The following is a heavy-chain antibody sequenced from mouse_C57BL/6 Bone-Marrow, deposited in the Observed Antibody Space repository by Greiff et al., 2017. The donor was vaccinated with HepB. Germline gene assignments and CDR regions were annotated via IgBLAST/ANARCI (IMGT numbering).Heavy chain of an antibody. CDR1: GYTFTSYW. CDR3: ARERGGGTTVVADY. J-gene: IGHJ2*01. CDR2: IHPNSGST. V-gene: IGHV1-64*01. D-gene: IGHD1-1*01. Sequence: QVQLQQPGAELVKPGASVKLSCKASGYTFTSYWMHWVKQRPGQGLEWIGMIHPNSGSTNYNEKFKSKATLTVDKSSSTAYMQLSSLTSEDSAVYYCARERGGGTTVVADYWGQGTTLTVSS.